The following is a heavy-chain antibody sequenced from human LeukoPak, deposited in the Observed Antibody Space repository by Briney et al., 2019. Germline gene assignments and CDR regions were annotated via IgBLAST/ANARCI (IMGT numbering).Heavy chain of an antibody. D-gene: IGHD2-15*01. V-gene: IGHV4-34*01. J-gene: IGHJ5*02. CDR3: ARGSDIVVVVANSTNWFDP. CDR1: GGSFSGYY. CDR2: INHSGST. Sequence: SETLSLTCAVYGGSFSGYYWSWLRQPPGKGLEWLGEINHSGSTNYNPSLKSRVTISVDTSKHQFSLKWRSVTAADTAVYYCARGSDIVVVVANSTNWFDPWGQGTLVTVSS.